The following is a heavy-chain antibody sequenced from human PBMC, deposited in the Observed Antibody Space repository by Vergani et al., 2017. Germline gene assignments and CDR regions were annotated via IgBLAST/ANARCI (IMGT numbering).Heavy chain of an antibody. D-gene: IGHD3-10*01. CDR3: ARGLDPYYYGSGSSGTYYYYGMDV. V-gene: IGHV4-61*02. CDR1: GGSISSGSYY. Sequence: QVQLQESGPGLVKPSQTLSLTCTVSGGSISSGSYYWSWIRQPAGKGLEWIGRIYTSGSTNYNPSLKSRVTISVDTSKNQFSLKLSSVTAADTAVYYCARGLDPYYYGSGSSGTYYYYGMDVWGQGTTVTVSS. CDR2: IYTSGST. J-gene: IGHJ6*02.